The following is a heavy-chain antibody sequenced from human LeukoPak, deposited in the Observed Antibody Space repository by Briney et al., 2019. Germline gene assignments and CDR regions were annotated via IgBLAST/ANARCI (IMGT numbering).Heavy chain of an antibody. CDR1: GFTFSSYA. CDR3: ARDRIAAAGMPDY. V-gene: IGHV3-30-3*01. Sequence: PGGSLRLSCAASGFTFSSYAMHWVRQAPGKGLEWVAVISYDGSNKYYADSVKGRFTISRDNSKNTLYLQMNSLRAEDTAVYYCARDRIAAAGMPDYWGQGTLVTVSS. D-gene: IGHD6-13*01. CDR2: ISYDGSNK. J-gene: IGHJ4*02.